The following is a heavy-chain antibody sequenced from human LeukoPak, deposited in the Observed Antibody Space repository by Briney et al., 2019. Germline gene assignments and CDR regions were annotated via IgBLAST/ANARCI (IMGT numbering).Heavy chain of an antibody. D-gene: IGHD1-26*01. J-gene: IGHJ4*02. Sequence: GGSLRLSCAASGFTFSSYAMSWVRQAPGKGLEWVSAISGSGGSTYYADSVKGRFTISRDNSKNTLYLQMNSLRAEDTAVYYCARQTRSYLGPGYFDYWGQGTLVTVSS. CDR3: ARQTRSYLGPGYFDY. CDR2: ISGSGGST. V-gene: IGHV3-23*01. CDR1: GFTFSSYA.